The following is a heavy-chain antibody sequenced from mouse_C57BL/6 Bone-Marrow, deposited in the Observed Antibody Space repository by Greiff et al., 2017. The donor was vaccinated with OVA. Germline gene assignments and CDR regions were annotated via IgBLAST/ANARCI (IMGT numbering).Heavy chain of an antibody. CDR1: GYTFTSYW. D-gene: IGHD2-3*01. Sequence: QVQLQQPGAELVRPGSSVKLSCKASGYTFTSYWMDWVKQRPGQGLEWIGNIYPSDSETHYNQKFKDKATLTVDKSSSTSYMQLSSLTSEDSAVYYSTGRWFSRAMDDWGQGTSVTVSS. J-gene: IGHJ4*01. CDR3: TGRWFSRAMDD. V-gene: IGHV1-61*01. CDR2: IYPSDSET.